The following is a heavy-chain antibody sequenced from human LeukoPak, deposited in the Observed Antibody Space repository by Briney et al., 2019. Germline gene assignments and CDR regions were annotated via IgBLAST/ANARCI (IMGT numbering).Heavy chain of an antibody. Sequence: RPSETLSLTCTVSGGSISSYYWSWIRQPTGKGLEWIGEINHSGSTSYNPSLKSRVTVSVDTSKKQFSLKLTSVTAADTAMYYCAGAEQQLAPSYYWGQGILVSVSS. CDR2: INHSGST. CDR3: AGAEQQLAPSYY. CDR1: GGSISSYY. V-gene: IGHV4-34*01. D-gene: IGHD6-13*01. J-gene: IGHJ4*02.